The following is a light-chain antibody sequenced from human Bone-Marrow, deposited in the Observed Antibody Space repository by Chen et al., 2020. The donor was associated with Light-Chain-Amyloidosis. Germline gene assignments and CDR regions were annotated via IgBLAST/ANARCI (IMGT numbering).Light chain of an antibody. CDR3: QSADSSGTYEVI. J-gene: IGLJ2*01. CDR1: DLPTKY. V-gene: IGLV3-25*03. CDR2: RDT. Sequence: SYELTQPPSVSVSPGHTARITCSGDDLPTKYAYWYQHKPGQAPVLVIHRDTERPSGISERFSVSSSGTTATLTISGVQAQDEADYHCQSADSSGTYEVIFGGGTKLTVL.